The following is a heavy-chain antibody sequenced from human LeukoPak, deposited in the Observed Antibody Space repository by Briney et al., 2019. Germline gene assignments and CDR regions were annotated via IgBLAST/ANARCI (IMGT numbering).Heavy chain of an antibody. CDR3: ARRRYYYDSSGYYYQTYYFDY. Sequence: GGSLSLSWAASGFTFTSYWMSGFRQPPGKGLEGVATIKQDGSEKYYVDSVKGRFTISRDNAKNSLYLQMNSLRAEDTAVYYCARRRYYYDSSGYYYQTYYFDYWGQGTLVTVSS. D-gene: IGHD3-22*01. CDR1: GFTFTSYW. J-gene: IGHJ4*02. V-gene: IGHV3-7*01. CDR2: IKQDGSEK.